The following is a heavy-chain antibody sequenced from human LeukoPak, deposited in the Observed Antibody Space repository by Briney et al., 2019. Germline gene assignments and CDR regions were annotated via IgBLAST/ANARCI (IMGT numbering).Heavy chain of an antibody. D-gene: IGHD2-15*01. CDR3: AKVDPPDIVVVVAATYYFDY. Sequence: GSLRLSCAASGFTFSSYAMSWVRQAPGKGLEWVSAISGSGGTTYYADSVKGRFTISRDNSKNTLYLQMNSLRAEDMAVYYCAKVDPPDIVVVVAATYYFDYWGQGTLVTVSS. V-gene: IGHV3-23*01. CDR2: ISGSGGTT. J-gene: IGHJ4*02. CDR1: GFTFSSYA.